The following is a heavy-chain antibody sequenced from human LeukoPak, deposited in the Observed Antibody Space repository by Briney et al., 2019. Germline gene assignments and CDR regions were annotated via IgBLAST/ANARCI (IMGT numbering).Heavy chain of an antibody. J-gene: IGHJ4*02. V-gene: IGHV3-23*01. CDR1: GFTFSSYA. CDR2: ISGSGGST. Sequence: GGSLRLSCAASGFTFSSYAMSWVRQAPGKGLEWVSAISGSGGSTYYADSVKGRFTISRDNSKNTLYMQMNNLRVEDTAVYYCVKGFHFDWWGQGTLVTVSS. CDR3: VKGFHFDW.